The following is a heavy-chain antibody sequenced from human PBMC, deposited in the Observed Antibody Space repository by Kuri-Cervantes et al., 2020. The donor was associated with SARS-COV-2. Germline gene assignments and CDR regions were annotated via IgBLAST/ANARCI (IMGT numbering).Heavy chain of an antibody. D-gene: IGHD6-13*01. Sequence: GESLKISCAASGFTFSSYAMHWVRQAPGKGLEYVSAISSNGGSTYYADSVKGRFTISRDNSKNTLYLQMGSLRAEDMAVYYCARATGYSSSWYYFDYWGQGIRVTVSS. CDR3: ARATGYSSSWYYFDY. V-gene: IGHV3-64*02. CDR2: ISSNGGST. CDR1: GFTFSSYA. J-gene: IGHJ4*02.